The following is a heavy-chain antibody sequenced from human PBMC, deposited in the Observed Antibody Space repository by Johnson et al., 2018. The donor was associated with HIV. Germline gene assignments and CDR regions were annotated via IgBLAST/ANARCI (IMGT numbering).Heavy chain of an antibody. CDR1: GFTFSSSW. V-gene: IGHV3-7*03. J-gene: IGHJ3*02. D-gene: IGHD1-26*01. CDR3: AKDRALGWELIGAFDI. CDR2: IRQDGSEK. Sequence: VQLVESGGGLVQPGGSLRLSCAASGFTFSSSWMDWVRQAPGKGLEWVANIRQDGSEKYFVDSVKGRFTISRDNAKNSLYLQMNSLTVEDTALYYCAKDRALGWELIGAFDIWGQGTMVTVSS.